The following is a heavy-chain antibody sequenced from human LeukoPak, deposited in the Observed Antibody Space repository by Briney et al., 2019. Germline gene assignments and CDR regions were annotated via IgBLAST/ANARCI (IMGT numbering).Heavy chain of an antibody. CDR2: IKQDGSEK. D-gene: IGHD6-19*01. V-gene: IGHV3-7*01. CDR1: GFTFSSYW. CDR3: ARHSSGWYDFYYFDY. J-gene: IGHJ4*02. Sequence: GGSLRLSCAASGFTFSSYWMSWVRQAPGKGLEWVANIKQDGSEKYYVDSVKGRFTISRDNAKNSLYLQMNSLRAEDTAVYYCARHSSGWYDFYYFDYWGQGTLVTVSS.